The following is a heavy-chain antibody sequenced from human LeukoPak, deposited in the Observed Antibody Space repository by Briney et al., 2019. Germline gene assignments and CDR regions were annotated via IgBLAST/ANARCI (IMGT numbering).Heavy chain of an antibody. V-gene: IGHV1-2*02. CDR1: GYAFTGYY. Sequence: GASVKVSCKASGYAFTGYYMHWVRQAPGQGLEWMGWINPNSGGTNYAQKFQGRVTMTRDTSISTAYMELSRLRSDDTAVYYCARLRRETTEHPFDYWGQGTLVTVSS. CDR2: INPNSGGT. J-gene: IGHJ4*02. D-gene: IGHD4-11*01. CDR3: ARLRRETTEHPFDY.